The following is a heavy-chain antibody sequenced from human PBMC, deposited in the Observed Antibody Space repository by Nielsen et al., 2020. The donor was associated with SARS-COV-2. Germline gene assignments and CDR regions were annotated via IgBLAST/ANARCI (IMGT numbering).Heavy chain of an antibody. J-gene: IGHJ6*02. D-gene: IGHD4-17*01. V-gene: IGHV4-30-4*01. CDR3: ARDAYGDSSFYSYGLDV. Sequence: SETLSLTCSVSGASISGSDYYWTWIRQPPGKGLEWIGYIYYSGYTSYNPSLKSRVTISVDTSENQFSLELRSVTAADTAVYYCARDAYGDSSFYSYGLDVWGQGTTAAVSS. CDR2: IYYSGYT. CDR1: GASISGSDYY.